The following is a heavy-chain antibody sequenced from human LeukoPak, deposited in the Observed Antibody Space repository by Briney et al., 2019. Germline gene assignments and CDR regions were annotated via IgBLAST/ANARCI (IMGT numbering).Heavy chain of an antibody. J-gene: IGHJ4*02. CDR1: GYTFTSYG. CDR2: ISAYNGNT. V-gene: IGHV1-18*01. CDR3: ARDRVGATTGPNDY. D-gene: IGHD1-26*01. Sequence: ASVKVSCKASGYTFTSYGISWVRQAPGQGLEWMGWISAYNGNTNYAQKLQGRVTMTTDTSTSTAYMGLRSLRSDDTAVYYCARDRVGATTGPNDYWGQGTLVTVSS.